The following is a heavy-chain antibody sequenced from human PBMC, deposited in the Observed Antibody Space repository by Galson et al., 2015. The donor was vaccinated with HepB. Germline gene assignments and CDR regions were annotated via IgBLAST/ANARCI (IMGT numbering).Heavy chain of an antibody. Sequence: CAISGDSVSSNSAAWNWIRQSPSRGLEWLGRTYYKSKWYNDYVVSVKSRVTINPDTSKDQFSLQLNSVTPEDTAVYFCARGNLITGAFDIWGQGTLVSVSS. CDR1: GDSVSSNSAA. CDR2: TYYKSKWYN. J-gene: IGHJ3*02. CDR3: ARGNLITGAFDI. V-gene: IGHV6-1*01. D-gene: IGHD1-14*01.